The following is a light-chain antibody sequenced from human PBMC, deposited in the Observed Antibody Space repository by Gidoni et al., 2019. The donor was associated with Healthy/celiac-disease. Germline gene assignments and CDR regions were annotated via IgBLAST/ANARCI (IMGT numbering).Light chain of an antibody. CDR2: GNS. J-gene: IGLJ2*01. Sequence: QSVLTQPPSVSGAPGPRVTISCTGSSSNIGAGYDVHWYQQRPGTAPKLLIYGNSNRPSGVPDRFSGSKSGTSASLAITGLQAEEEADYYCQSYDSSRSGSGVFGGGTKLTVL. CDR1: SSNIGAGYD. CDR3: QSYDSSRSGSGV. V-gene: IGLV1-40*01.